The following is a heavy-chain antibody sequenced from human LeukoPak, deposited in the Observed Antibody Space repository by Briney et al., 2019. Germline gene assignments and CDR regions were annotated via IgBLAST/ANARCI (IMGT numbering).Heavy chain of an antibody. CDR1: GFTVSINY. J-gene: IGHJ3*02. CDR3: ARGWVVATGAFDM. D-gene: IGHD1-1*01. Sequence: GGSLRLSCAASGFTVSINYMTWVRQAPGKGLEWVSVIYSGGSTYYADSVKGRFTVSRDNSKNTVYLQMNSLRAEDTAVYYCARGWVVATGAFDMWGQGTMVTVSS. V-gene: IGHV3-53*01. CDR2: IYSGGST.